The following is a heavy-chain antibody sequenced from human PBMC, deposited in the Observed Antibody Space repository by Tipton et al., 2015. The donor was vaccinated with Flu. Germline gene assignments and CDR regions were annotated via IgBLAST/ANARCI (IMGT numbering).Heavy chain of an antibody. V-gene: IGHV3-7*01. CDR3: AREGLYCSGGSCSLAAFDY. CDR1: GFTFSTYW. J-gene: IGHJ4*02. CDR2: IKQDGSEK. D-gene: IGHD2-15*01. Sequence: GSLRLSCAASGFTFSTYWMHWVRQAPGKGLEWVANIKQDGSEKYYVDSVKGRFTISRDNAKNSLYLQMNSLRAEDTAVYYCAREGLYCSGGSCSLAAFDYWGQGTLVTVSS.